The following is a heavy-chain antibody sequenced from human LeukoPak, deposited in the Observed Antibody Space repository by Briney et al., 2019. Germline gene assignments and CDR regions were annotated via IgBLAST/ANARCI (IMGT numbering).Heavy chain of an antibody. J-gene: IGHJ4*02. D-gene: IGHD2-2*01. CDR3: ARGNIVVVPAAIGSSTESD. Sequence: ASVKVSCKASRYTFTGYYMHWVRQAPGQGLEWMGWINPNSGGTNYAQKFQGRVTMTRDTSISTAYMELSRLRSDDTAVYYCARGNIVVVPAAIGSSTESDWGQGTLVTVSS. V-gene: IGHV1-2*02. CDR2: INPNSGGT. CDR1: RYTFTGYY.